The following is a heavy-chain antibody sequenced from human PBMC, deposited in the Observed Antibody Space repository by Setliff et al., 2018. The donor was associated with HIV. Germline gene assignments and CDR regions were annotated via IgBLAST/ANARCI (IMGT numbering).Heavy chain of an antibody. CDR3: ARDSRPRSGFWVSDYYYYMDV. CDR1: GFTFSTYG. Sequence: GGSLRLSCAASGFTFSTYGMHWVRQAPGKGLEWVAVIWYDGNNKYYADSVKGRFTISRDNAKNSLYLQMNSLQAEDTAVYYCARDSRPRSGFWVSDYYYYMDVWGKGTTVTVSS. D-gene: IGHD3-3*01. J-gene: IGHJ6*03. V-gene: IGHV3-33*01. CDR2: IWYDGNNK.